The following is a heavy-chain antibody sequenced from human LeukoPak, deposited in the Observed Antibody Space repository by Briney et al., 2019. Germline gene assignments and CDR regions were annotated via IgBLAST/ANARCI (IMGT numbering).Heavy chain of an antibody. V-gene: IGHV4-59*01. J-gene: IGHJ4*02. Sequence: SETLSLTCTVSVGSISSYYWSWIRQPPGKGLEWIGYIYYSGTTNYSPSLKSRVTISVATSKNQFSLKLSSVTAADTAVYYCARGVYIAAAQYGYWGQGTLVTVSS. CDR1: VGSISSYY. D-gene: IGHD6-13*01. CDR2: IYYSGTT. CDR3: ARGVYIAAAQYGY.